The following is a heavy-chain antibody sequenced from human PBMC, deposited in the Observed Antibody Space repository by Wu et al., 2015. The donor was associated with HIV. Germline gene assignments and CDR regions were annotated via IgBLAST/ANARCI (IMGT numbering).Heavy chain of an antibody. CDR1: GGTLSSYA. D-gene: IGHD3-3*01. V-gene: IGHV1-69*14. CDR2: IIPMVGTT. CDR3: ARSVNDFWSGSAFDI. Sequence: QVQLVQSGSEMRKPESSVKVSCKASGGTLSSYAISWVRQAPGQGLDWMGGIIPMVGTTNYAQKFQGRVSITGNRSINTAYMELSRLQSDDTAIYYCARSVNDFWSGSAFDIWGQGDNGHRLF. J-gene: IGHJ3*02.